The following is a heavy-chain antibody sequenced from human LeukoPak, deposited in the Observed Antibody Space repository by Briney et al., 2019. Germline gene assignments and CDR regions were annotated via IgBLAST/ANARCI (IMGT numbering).Heavy chain of an antibody. CDR3: ARTTGPIS. Sequence: GGCLRLSCVASGFSFSSYSMNWVRQAAGKGLGWVSSISSSSSYIYYADSVKGRFTISRDNAKNSLYLQMNSLRAEDTAVYYCARTTGPISWGQGTLVTVSS. D-gene: IGHD1-1*01. J-gene: IGHJ4*02. V-gene: IGHV3-21*01. CDR2: ISSSSSYI. CDR1: GFSFSSYS.